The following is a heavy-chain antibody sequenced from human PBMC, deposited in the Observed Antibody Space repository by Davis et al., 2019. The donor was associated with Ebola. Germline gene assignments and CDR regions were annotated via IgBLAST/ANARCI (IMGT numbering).Heavy chain of an antibody. J-gene: IGHJ3*02. D-gene: IGHD3-22*01. CDR3: AREGSRGYYKDAFDI. CDR1: GFTFSSYD. Sequence: GESLKISCAASGFTFSSYDMHWVRQATGKGLEWVSAIGTAGDTYYPGSVKGRFTISRENAKNSLYLQMNSLRAGDTAVYYCAREGSRGYYKDAFDIWGQGTMVTVSS. V-gene: IGHV3-13*01. CDR2: IGTAGDT.